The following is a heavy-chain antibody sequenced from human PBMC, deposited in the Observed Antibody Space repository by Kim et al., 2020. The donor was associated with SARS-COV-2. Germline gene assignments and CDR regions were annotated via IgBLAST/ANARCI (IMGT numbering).Heavy chain of an antibody. V-gene: IGHV1-69*13. D-gene: IGHD3-16*01. CDR1: GGTFSSYA. J-gene: IGHJ5*02. Sequence: SVKVSCKASGGTFSSYAISWVRQAPGQGLEWMGGIIPIFGTANYAQKFQGRVTITADESTSTAYMELSSLRSEDTAVYYCARDGGGGVVQNWFDPWGQGTLVTVSS. CDR2: IIPIFGTA. CDR3: ARDGGGGVVQNWFDP.